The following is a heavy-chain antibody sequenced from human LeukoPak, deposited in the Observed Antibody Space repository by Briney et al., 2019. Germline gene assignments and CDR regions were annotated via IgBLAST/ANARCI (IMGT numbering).Heavy chain of an antibody. D-gene: IGHD2-2*01. J-gene: IGHJ4*02. Sequence: GASVKVSCKASGYTFTSYYMHWVRQAPGQGLEWMGIINPSGGSTSYAQKFQGRVTMTRDTSISTAYMELSRLRSDDTAIYYCARANALYCSSTSCLFDYWGQGTLVTVSS. V-gene: IGHV1-46*01. CDR1: GYTFTSYY. CDR3: ARANALYCSSTSCLFDY. CDR2: INPSGGST.